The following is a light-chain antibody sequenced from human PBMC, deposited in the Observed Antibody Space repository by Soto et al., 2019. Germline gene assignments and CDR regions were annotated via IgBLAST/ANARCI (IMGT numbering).Light chain of an antibody. CDR1: ENVRTF. V-gene: IGKV3-11*01. Sequence: EIVLTQSPATLSLSPGERATLSCRASENVRTFVDWYQQKPGQAPRLLIYGASNRATGIPARFSGSGSGTDFTLTISNLEPEDFAVYYCQQHSNWPPWTFGQGTKVDIK. CDR3: QQHSNWPPWT. CDR2: GAS. J-gene: IGKJ1*01.